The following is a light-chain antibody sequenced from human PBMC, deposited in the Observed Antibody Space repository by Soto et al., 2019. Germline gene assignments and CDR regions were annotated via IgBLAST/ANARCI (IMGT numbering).Light chain of an antibody. CDR2: GAS. CDR3: QQYNKWPQT. CDR1: QSVSSN. V-gene: IGKV3-15*01. J-gene: IGKJ1*01. Sequence: EIVMTQSPATLSVSPGERATLSCRASQSVSSNLAWFQQKPGQAPRLLIYGASTRDTGISARFSGSGSGTEFTLTISSLQSGDFAVYHCQQYNKWPQTFGQGTKVDIK.